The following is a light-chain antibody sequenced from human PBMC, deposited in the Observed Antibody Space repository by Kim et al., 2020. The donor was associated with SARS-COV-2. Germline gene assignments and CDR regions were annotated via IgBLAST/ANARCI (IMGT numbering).Light chain of an antibody. CDR1: QTIGYA. CDR2: YAT. CDR3: QQSSGLPT. V-gene: IGKV6D-21*02. Sequence: SGSPYATVTITCRGSQTIGYALHWYQQRPGQSPKLIIKYATQSMSGVPSRFSGSGSGTDFTLTISSLEAEDAAVYFCQQSSGLPTFGQGTRLEIK. J-gene: IGKJ5*01.